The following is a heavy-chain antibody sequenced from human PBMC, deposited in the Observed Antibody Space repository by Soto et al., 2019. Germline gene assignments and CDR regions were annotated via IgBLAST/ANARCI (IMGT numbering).Heavy chain of an antibody. CDR3: ASSGRFSSWYVAY. J-gene: IGHJ4*02. Sequence: SETLSLTCTVSGGSISSYYWSWIRQPPGKGLEWIGYIYYSGSTNYNPSLKSRVTISVDTSKNQFSLKLSSVTAADTAVYYCASSGRFSSWYVAYWGQGTLVTVSS. D-gene: IGHD6-13*01. CDR1: GGSISSYY. CDR2: IYYSGST. V-gene: IGHV4-59*01.